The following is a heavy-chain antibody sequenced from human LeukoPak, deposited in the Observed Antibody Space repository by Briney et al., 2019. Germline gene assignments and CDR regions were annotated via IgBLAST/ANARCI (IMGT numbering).Heavy chain of an antibody. J-gene: IGHJ4*02. Sequence: SETLSLTCAVSGGSILSTNWWSWVRQPPGKGLEWIGEVHLSGASNYNPSLKSRVSMSIDKSRNHLSLELTSVTAADTAIYYCARESGAFSPFGFWGQGTLVTVSS. V-gene: IGHV4-4*02. CDR3: ARESGAFSPFGF. D-gene: IGHD1-26*01. CDR1: GGSILSTNW. CDR2: VHLSGAS.